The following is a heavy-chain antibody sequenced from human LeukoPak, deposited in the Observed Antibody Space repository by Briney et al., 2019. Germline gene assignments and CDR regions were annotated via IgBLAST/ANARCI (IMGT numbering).Heavy chain of an antibody. D-gene: IGHD3-10*01. J-gene: IGHJ4*02. CDR2: IFGSTGITRST. Sequence: GGSLTPSCLDSRLTSGFTYSNYAMTWVRQAPGKGLEWVSSIFGSTGITRSTYYADSVKGRGTISRDNSKKTVYLQMNSLSAEDTAVYYCARDRTYHFDFTSYYFLPPLQNNWGQGTLVIVSS. CDR1: GFTYSNYA. V-gene: IGHV3-23*01. CDR3: ARDRTYHFDFTSYYFLPPLQNN.